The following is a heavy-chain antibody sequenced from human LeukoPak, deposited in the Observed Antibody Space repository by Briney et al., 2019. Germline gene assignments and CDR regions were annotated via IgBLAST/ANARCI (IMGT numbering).Heavy chain of an antibody. J-gene: IGHJ4*02. Sequence: SETLSLTCTVSGGSISSYYWSWIRQPAGKGLEWIGRIYTSGSTNYNASLKSRVSMSVDTSKNQFSLKLSSATAADTAVFYCARENSGSYREFDYWGQGTLVTVSS. V-gene: IGHV4-4*07. D-gene: IGHD1-26*01. CDR1: GGSISSYY. CDR3: ARENSGSYREFDY. CDR2: IYTSGST.